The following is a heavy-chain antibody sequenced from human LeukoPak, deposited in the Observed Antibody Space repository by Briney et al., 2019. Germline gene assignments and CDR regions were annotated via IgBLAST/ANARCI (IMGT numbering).Heavy chain of an antibody. CDR3: AKDFGSGVGPGFDY. CDR2: IDYDGGSG. V-gene: IGHV3-23*01. Sequence: GGSLRLSCTVSGFTLSSYEMSWIRQAPGKGLEWVSSIDYDGGSGHYADSVKGRFTISRDNSNNTLFLHLNSLRAEDTAVYYCAKDFGSGVGPGFDYWGQGTLVTVSS. D-gene: IGHD3-10*01. CDR1: GFTLSSYE. J-gene: IGHJ4*02.